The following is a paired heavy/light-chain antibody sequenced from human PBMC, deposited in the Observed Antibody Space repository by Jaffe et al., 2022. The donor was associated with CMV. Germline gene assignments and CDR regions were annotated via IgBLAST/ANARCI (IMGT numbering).Light chain of an antibody. CDR3: QQYYSSPWT. Sequence: DIVMTQSPDSLAVSLGERATINCKSSQSILYVSNNKNYLAWYQQKPGQPPKLLIYWASTRESGVPNRFSGSGSGTEFTLTISSLQAEDVAIYYCQQYYSSPWTFGQGTKVEIK. CDR2: WAS. CDR1: QSILYVSNNKNY. J-gene: IGKJ1*01. V-gene: IGKV4-1*01.
Heavy chain of an antibody. CDR3: ARGRLMLTNYYDTIGYFNWFDT. D-gene: IGHD3-22*01. CDR1: NGSFSGYF. J-gene: IGHJ5*02. V-gene: IGHV4-34*02. CDR2: INYRRST. Sequence: QVQLQQWGAGLLKPSETLSLTCAVYNGSFSGYFWSWIRQSPGKGLEWIGEINYRRSTSYNPSLRSRVTISGDTSKSQFSLTLTSVTAADTAIYYCARGRLMLTNYYDTIGYFNWFDTWGQGILVTVTS.